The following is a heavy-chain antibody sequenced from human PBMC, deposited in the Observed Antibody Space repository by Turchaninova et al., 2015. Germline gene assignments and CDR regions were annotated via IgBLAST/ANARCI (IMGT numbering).Heavy chain of an antibody. J-gene: IGHJ4*02. CDR2: VHPNSGAT. CDR1: GYTFTGYF. CDR3: AREVRIVTTMLDF. D-gene: IGHD5-12*01. V-gene: IGHV1-2*04. Sequence: QVQLVQSGAEVREPGAPVKGSCKASGYTFTGYFLHWGRQAPGQGLEWVGRVHPNSGATDYAQKFQGWVTISGDTSISTAYIELSRLRSDDTAVYYCAREVRIVTTMLDFWGQGTPVTVSS.